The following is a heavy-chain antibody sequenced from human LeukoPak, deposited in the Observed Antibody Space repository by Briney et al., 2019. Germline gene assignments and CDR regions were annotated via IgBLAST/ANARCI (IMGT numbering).Heavy chain of an antibody. J-gene: IGHJ3*02. CDR1: GGSFSGYY. CDR2: INHSGST. CDR3: ARRQIRTFLHSSAFDI. V-gene: IGHV4-34*01. D-gene: IGHD2/OR15-2a*01. Sequence: SETLSLTCAVYGGSFSGYYWSWIRQPPGKGLEWIGEINHSGSTNYNPFLKSRVTISVDTSKNQFSLKLSSVTAADTAVYYCARRQIRTFLHSSAFDIWGQGTMVTVSS.